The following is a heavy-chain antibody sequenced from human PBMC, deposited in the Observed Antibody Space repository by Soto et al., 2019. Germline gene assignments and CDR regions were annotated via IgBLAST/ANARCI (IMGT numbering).Heavy chain of an antibody. CDR1: GYTFTSYA. D-gene: IGHD1-26*01. J-gene: IGHJ5*02. V-gene: IGHV1-3*01. Sequence: QVQLVQSGAEVKKPGASVKVSCKASGYTFTSYAMHWVRQAPGQRLEWMGWINAGNGNTKYSQKFQGRVTITRDTSASTAYMELSSLRSEDTAVYYCARELRVGNWFDPWGQGTLVTVSS. CDR2: INAGNGNT. CDR3: ARELRVGNWFDP.